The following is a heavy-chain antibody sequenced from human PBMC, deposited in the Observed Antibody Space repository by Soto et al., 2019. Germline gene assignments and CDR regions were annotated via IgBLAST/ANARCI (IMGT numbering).Heavy chain of an antibody. CDR1: GGTFSSYA. J-gene: IGHJ6*02. V-gene: IGHV1-69*13. CDR3: ARDRPALLLTYYGMDV. Sequence: SVKVSCKASGGTFSSYAISWVRQAPGQGLEWMGGIIAIFGTANYAQKFQGRVTITADESTSTAYMELSSLRSEDTAVYYCARDRPALLLTYYGMDVWGQGTTVTVSS. CDR2: IIAIFGTA. D-gene: IGHD2-15*01.